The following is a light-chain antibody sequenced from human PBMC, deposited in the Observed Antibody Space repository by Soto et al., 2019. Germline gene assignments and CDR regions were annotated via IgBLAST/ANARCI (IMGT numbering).Light chain of an antibody. CDR2: AAS. Sequence: DIQMTQSPPSLSASVGDRVTITCRASQGIRNYVAWYQQIPGKAPKLLIYAASTLQSGVPSRFSGSGSGTDFTLTINGLQREDVATYSCQKYSSVPVFGPGTKVEIK. CDR1: QGIRNY. V-gene: IGKV1-27*01. CDR3: QKYSSVPV. J-gene: IGKJ3*01.